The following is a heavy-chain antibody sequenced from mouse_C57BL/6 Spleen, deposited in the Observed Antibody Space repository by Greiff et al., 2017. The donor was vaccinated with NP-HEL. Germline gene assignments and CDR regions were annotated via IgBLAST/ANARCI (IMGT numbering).Heavy chain of an antibody. Sequence: EVMLVESGEGLVKPGGSLKLSCAASGFTFSSYAMSWVRQTPEKRLEWVAYISSGGDYIYYADTVKGRFTISRDNARNTLYLQMSSLKSEDTAMYYCTRDQGYDGYYDWYFDVWGTGTTVTVSS. CDR1: GFTFSSYA. CDR2: ISSGGDYI. CDR3: TRDQGYDGYYDWYFDV. V-gene: IGHV5-9-1*02. D-gene: IGHD2-3*01. J-gene: IGHJ1*03.